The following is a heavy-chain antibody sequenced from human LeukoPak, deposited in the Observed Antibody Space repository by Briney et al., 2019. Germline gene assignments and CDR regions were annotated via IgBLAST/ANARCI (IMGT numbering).Heavy chain of an antibody. Sequence: GGSLRLSCAASGFTVSDNYMSWVRQAPGKGLEWVSVMYSRGETYYAASVKGRFTFSRDISKNTLYLQMNGLRTEDTAMYYCARDAPQVPAAGVLASWGQGTLVTVSS. CDR3: ARDAPQVPAAGVLAS. CDR2: MYSRGET. V-gene: IGHV3-53*01. D-gene: IGHD6-13*01. CDR1: GFTVSDNY. J-gene: IGHJ5*02.